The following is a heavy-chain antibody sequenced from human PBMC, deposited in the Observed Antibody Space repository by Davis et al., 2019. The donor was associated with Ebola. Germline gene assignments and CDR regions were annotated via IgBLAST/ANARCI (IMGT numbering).Heavy chain of an antibody. CDR2: ISAYNGNT. CDR3: ARVQFGELYDY. J-gene: IGHJ4*02. Sequence: ASVKVSCKASGYTFTSYGISWVRQAPGQGLEWMGWISAYNGNTNYAQKLQVRVTMTRNTSISTAYMELSSLRSEDTAVYYCARVQFGELYDYWGQGTLVTVSS. V-gene: IGHV1-18*01. D-gene: IGHD3-10*01. CDR1: GYTFTSYG.